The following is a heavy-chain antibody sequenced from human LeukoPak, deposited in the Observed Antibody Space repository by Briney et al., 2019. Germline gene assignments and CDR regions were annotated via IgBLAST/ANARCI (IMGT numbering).Heavy chain of an antibody. CDR3: ATGKGESSGWDWFDP. D-gene: IGHD6-19*01. V-gene: IGHV1-24*01. CDR2: FDPEDGET. CDR1: GYTLTELS. Sequence: ASVKVSCKVSGYTLTELSMHWVRQAPGKGLEWMGGFDPEDGETIYAQKFQGRVTMTEDTSTDTAYMELGSLRSEDTAVYYCATGKGESSGWDWFDPWGQGTLVTVSS. J-gene: IGHJ5*02.